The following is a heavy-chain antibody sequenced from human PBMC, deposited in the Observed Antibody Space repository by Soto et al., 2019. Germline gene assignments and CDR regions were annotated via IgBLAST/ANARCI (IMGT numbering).Heavy chain of an antibody. CDR2: IYYSGST. Sequence: SETLSLTCTVSGGSISSGGYYWSWIRQHPGKGLEWIGYIYYSGSTYYNPTLKSRVTISVDTSKNQFSLKLSSVTAADTAVYYCARDAGGSGSYYNALKYGYYYYYGMDVWGQGTTVTVSS. V-gene: IGHV4-31*03. D-gene: IGHD3-10*01. CDR3: ARDAGGSGSYYNALKYGYYYYYGMDV. J-gene: IGHJ6*02. CDR1: GGSISSGGYY.